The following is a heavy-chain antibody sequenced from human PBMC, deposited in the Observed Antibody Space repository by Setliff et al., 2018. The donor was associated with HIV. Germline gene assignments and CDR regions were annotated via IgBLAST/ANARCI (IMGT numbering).Heavy chain of an antibody. CDR2: IVPILNTG. Sequence: GASVKVSCKASGGTFRSHEISWVRQAPGQGLEWRGGIVPILNTGNYAPKFQGRVTITADETTTTPYMELSSLRSEDTAVYYCARRPNHSSGFDYWGQGTPVTVSS. V-gene: IGHV1-69*13. CDR1: GGTFRSHE. D-gene: IGHD3-22*01. J-gene: IGHJ4*01. CDR3: ARRPNHSSGFDY.